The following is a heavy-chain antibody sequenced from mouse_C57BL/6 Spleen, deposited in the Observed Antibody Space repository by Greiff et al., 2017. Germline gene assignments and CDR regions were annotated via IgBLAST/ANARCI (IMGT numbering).Heavy chain of an antibody. CDR3: ARDRSYSNYDYAMDY. J-gene: IGHJ4*01. CDR1: GYSITSGYY. CDR2: ISYDGSN. V-gene: IGHV3-6*01. Sequence: ESGPGLVKPSQSLSLTCSVTGYSITSGYYWNWIRQFPGNKLEWMGYISYDGSNNYNPSLKNRISITRDTSKNQFFLKLNSVTTEDTATYYCARDRSYSNYDYAMDYWGQGTSVTVSS. D-gene: IGHD2-5*01.